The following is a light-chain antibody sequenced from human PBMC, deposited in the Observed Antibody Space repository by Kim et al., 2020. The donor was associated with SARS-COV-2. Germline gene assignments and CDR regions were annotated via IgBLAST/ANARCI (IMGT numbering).Light chain of an antibody. Sequence: SSELTQDPAVSVALGQTVRITCQGDSLRTYYASWYQQKPGQAPVLVIYGKNNRPSGIPDRFSGSSSGNTASLTITGAQAEDEADYYCNSRDSPGNHVLYVFGTGTKVTVL. V-gene: IGLV3-19*01. CDR1: SLRTYY. CDR2: GKN. CDR3: NSRDSPGNHVLYV. J-gene: IGLJ1*01.